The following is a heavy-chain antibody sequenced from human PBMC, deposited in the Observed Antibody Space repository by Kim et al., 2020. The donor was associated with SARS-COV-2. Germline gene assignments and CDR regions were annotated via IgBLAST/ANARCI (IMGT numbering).Heavy chain of an antibody. CDR2: IYYSGST. J-gene: IGHJ3*02. V-gene: IGHV4-39*07. Sequence: SETLSLTCTVSGGSISSSSYYWGWIRQPPGKGLEWIGSIYYSGSTYYNPSLKSRVTISVDTSKNQFSLKLSSVTAADTAVYYCARDFSLPFLSDDAFDIWGQGTMVTVSS. CDR1: GGSISSSSYY. CDR3: ARDFSLPFLSDDAFDI. D-gene: IGHD3-16*01.